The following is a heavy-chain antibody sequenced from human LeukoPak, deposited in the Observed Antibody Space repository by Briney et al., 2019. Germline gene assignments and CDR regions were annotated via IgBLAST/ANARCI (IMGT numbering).Heavy chain of an antibody. J-gene: IGHJ6*03. D-gene: IGHD6-19*01. CDR3: ARESSGWYYYYMDV. CDR1: GYTFTSYG. V-gene: IGHV1-18*01. CDR2: ISAYNGNT. Sequence: ASVKVSCKASGYTFTSYGISWVRQAPGQGLEWIGWISAYNGNTNYAQKLQGRVTMTTDTSTSTAYMELRSPRSDDTAVYYCARESSGWYYYYMDVWGKGTTVTVSS.